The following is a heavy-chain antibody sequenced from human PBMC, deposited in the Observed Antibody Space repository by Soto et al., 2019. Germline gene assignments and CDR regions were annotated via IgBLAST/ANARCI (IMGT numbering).Heavy chain of an antibody. CDR1: GYTLTELS. V-gene: IGHV1-24*01. Sequence: ASVKVSCKVSGYTLTELSMHWVRQAPGKGLEWMGGFDPEDGETIYAQKFQGRVTMTEDTSTDTAYMELSSLRSEDTAVYYCATGPYYDYVWGSLFAWGQGTLVTVSS. J-gene: IGHJ1*01. D-gene: IGHD3-16*01. CDR2: FDPEDGET. CDR3: ATGPYYDYVWGSLFA.